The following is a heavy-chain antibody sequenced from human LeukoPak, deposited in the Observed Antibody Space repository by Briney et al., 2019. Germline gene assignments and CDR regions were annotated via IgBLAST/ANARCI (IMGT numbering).Heavy chain of an antibody. J-gene: IGHJ4*02. Sequence: GGSLRLSCAASGFTFSSYAMSWVRQAPGKGLEWVSAISSSGGSTYYADSVKGRFTISRDNSKNTLYLQMNSLRAEDTAVYYCAKDCDYGDYGAGYYFDYWGQGTLVTVSS. CDR2: ISSSGGST. CDR1: GFTFSSYA. V-gene: IGHV3-23*01. CDR3: AKDCDYGDYGAGYYFDY. D-gene: IGHD4-17*01.